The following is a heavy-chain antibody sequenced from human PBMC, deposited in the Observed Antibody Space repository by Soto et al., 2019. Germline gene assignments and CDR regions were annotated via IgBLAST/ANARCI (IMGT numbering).Heavy chain of an antibody. CDR1: GFTFTTYA. CDR2: ISGSGGST. Sequence: GVSLRLSCAASGFTFTTYAMSWVRQAPGKGLEWVSSISGSGGSTYYADSVKGRFTISRDNSQNTLYVQMNSLRAEDTAIYYCPKAGRPGRSQRNNWFEHWRQDSLVGTSS. V-gene: IGHV3-23*01. J-gene: IGHJ5*01. CDR3: PKAGRPGRSQRNNWFEH. D-gene: IGHD6-25*01.